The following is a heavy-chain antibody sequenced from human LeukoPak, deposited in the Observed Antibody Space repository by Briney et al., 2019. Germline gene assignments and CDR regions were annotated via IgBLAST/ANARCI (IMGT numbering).Heavy chain of an antibody. Sequence: GGSLRLSCAASGFTFSSYWIHWVRQAPGKGLVWVSRINNDGSITNYADSVRGRFTISRDNAENTLYLQMNSLRAEDTAMYYCARTRSSGWYRRYYFDYWGQGTLVTVSS. CDR2: INNDGSIT. CDR3: ARTRSSGWYRRYYFDY. D-gene: IGHD6-19*01. J-gene: IGHJ4*02. V-gene: IGHV3-74*01. CDR1: GFTFSSYW.